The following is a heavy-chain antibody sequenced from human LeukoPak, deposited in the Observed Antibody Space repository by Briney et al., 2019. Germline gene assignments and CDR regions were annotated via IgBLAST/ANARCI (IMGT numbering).Heavy chain of an antibody. CDR1: GFTFSSYW. CDR3: AKPFSSGWYNGGHNWFDP. D-gene: IGHD6-19*01. Sequence: GGSLRLSCAASGFTFSSYWMHWVRQAPGKGLVWVSHINSDGSSTSYADSVKGRFTISRDNAKNTLYLQMNSLRAEDTAVYYCAKPFSSGWYNGGHNWFDPWGQGTLVTVSS. J-gene: IGHJ5*02. V-gene: IGHV3-74*01. CDR2: INSDGSST.